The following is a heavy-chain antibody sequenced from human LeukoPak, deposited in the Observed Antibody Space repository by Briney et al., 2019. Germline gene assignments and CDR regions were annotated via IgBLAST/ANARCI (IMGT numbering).Heavy chain of an antibody. CDR1: GGSISSSSYY. V-gene: IGHV4-39*01. J-gene: IGHJ4*02. Sequence: SETLSLTCTVSGGSISSSSYYWGWIRQPPGKGLEWIGSIYYSGSTYYNPSLKSRVTISVDTSKNQFSLKLSSVTAADTAVYYCASVTTVTTDFDYWGQGTLVTVSS. CDR3: ASVTTVTTDFDY. CDR2: IYYSGST. D-gene: IGHD4-17*01.